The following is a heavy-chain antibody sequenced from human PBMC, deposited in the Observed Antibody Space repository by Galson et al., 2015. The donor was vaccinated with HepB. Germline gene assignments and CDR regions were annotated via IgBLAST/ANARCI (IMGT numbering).Heavy chain of an antibody. CDR2: FDPEDGET. CDR3: ATYQLLNYYYYYYMDV. D-gene: IGHD2-2*01. Sequence: SVKVSCKVSGYTLTELSMHWVRQAPGKGLEWMGGFDPEDGETIYAQKFQGRVTMTEDTSTDTAYMELSSLRSEDTAVYYCATYQLLNYYYYYYMDVWGKGTTVTVSS. V-gene: IGHV1-24*01. J-gene: IGHJ6*03. CDR1: GYTLTELS.